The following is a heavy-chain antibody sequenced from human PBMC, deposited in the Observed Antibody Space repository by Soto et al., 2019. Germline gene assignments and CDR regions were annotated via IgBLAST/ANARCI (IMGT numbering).Heavy chain of an antibody. CDR3: ATDGAAGSVMEV. Sequence: EMQLVESGGGLVKPGGSLRLSCAASGFTFSTYGMNWVRQAPGKGLEWVSSISSGSEDIYYADSLKGRLTISRDNARNSLYLQLSSLRAEDTAVYYCATDGAAGSVMEVWGQGTTVTVSS. CDR1: GFTFSTYG. D-gene: IGHD6-13*01. J-gene: IGHJ6*02. V-gene: IGHV3-21*01. CDR2: ISSGSEDI.